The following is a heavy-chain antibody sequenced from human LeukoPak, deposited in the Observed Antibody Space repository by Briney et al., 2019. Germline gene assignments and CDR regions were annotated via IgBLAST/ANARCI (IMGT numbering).Heavy chain of an antibody. CDR3: ARDNYDSSTPYYFDY. Sequence: GGSLRLSCAASGFTFSTYEMNWVRQAPGRGLEWVSYISSSGSTIYYADSVKGRFTISRDNAKNSLYLQMNSLRAEDTAVYYCARDNYDSSTPYYFDYWGQGTLVTVSS. CDR1: GFTFSTYE. D-gene: IGHD3-22*01. V-gene: IGHV3-48*03. CDR2: ISSSGSTI. J-gene: IGHJ4*02.